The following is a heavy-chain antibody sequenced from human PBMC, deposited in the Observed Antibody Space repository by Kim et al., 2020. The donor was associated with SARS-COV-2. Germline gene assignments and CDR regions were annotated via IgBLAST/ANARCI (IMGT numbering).Heavy chain of an antibody. V-gene: IGHV1-2*02. CDR2: INPNSGGT. CDR3: AREYDFWSGYYTRNYYGMDV. Sequence: ASVKVSCKASGYTFTGYYMHWVRQAPGQGLEWMGWINPNSGGTNYAQKFQGRVTMTRDTSISTAYMELSRLRSDDTAVYYCAREYDFWSGYYTRNYYGMDVWGQGTTVTVSS. J-gene: IGHJ6*02. CDR1: GYTFTGYY. D-gene: IGHD3-3*01.